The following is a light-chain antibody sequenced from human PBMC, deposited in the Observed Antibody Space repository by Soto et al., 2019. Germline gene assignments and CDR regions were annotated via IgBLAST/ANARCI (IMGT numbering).Light chain of an antibody. CDR3: QQSYSTPRT. Sequence: DIQMTRSPSAMSASVGDRVTITCRASQGIRNELGWYQQKPGKAPKRLIHAASSLQSGVPARFSGSGSGTEFTLTISSLEPEDFATYYCQQSYSTPRTFGQGTKVDIK. V-gene: IGKV1-17*01. CDR1: QGIRNE. CDR2: AAS. J-gene: IGKJ1*01.